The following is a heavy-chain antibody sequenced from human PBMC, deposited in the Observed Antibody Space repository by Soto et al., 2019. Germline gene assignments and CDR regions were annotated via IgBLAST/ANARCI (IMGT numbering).Heavy chain of an antibody. V-gene: IGHV4-31*03. J-gene: IGHJ4*02. CDR2: IHHAGPT. CDR3: ARNYYDSGGGFDY. CDR1: GGSITTIDYY. Sequence: PSETLSLTCTVAGGSITTIDYYWTWIRQLPGEGLEWIAYIHHAGPTYYNPSLQSRITISVDTSQNQFSLKLNSVTAADTAVYYCARNYYDSGGGFDYWGQGTLVTVSS. D-gene: IGHD3-22*01.